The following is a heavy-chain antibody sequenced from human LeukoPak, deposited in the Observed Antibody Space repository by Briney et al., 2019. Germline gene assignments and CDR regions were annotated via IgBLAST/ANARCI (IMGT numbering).Heavy chain of an antibody. CDR1: GFTFDDYT. V-gene: IGHV3-43*01. CDR2: ISWDGGST. J-gene: IGHJ4*02. CDR3: AKEKEAYSYGYYFDY. Sequence: GGSLRLSCAASGFTFDDYTMHWVRQAPGKGLEWVSLISWDGGSTYYADSAKGRFTISRDNSKNSLYLQMNSLRTEDTALYYCAKEKEAYSYGYYFDYWGQGTLVTVSS. D-gene: IGHD5-18*01.